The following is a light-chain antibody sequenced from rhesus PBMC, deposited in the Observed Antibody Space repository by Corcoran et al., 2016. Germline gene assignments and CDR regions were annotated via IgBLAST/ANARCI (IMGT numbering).Light chain of an antibody. CDR3: QQPNTYPRT. CDR2: YAS. V-gene: IGKV1S14*01. CDR1: QGISNY. J-gene: IGKJ1*01. Sequence: DIQMTQAPSSLSASVGDTVTITCRASQGISNYLAWYQQKPGKAPKPLIFYASTLESGVPSRFSGSGSGTDFTLTISGLPPEDFAIYYCQQPNTYPRTFGQGTTVEIK.